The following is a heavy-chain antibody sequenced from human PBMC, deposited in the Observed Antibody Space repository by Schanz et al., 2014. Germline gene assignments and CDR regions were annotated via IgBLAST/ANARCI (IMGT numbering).Heavy chain of an antibody. Sequence: QVQLVQSGAEVKKPGASVKVSCRASGYPFTSDDITWVRQAPGQGLEWMGWISPYNGNTNYAQKLHGRVTMTADTSTSTAYMDLRSLRADDTALYYCARGGYSYALSALDIWGQGTMVTVSS. D-gene: IGHD5-18*01. V-gene: IGHV1-18*01. CDR1: GYPFTSDD. CDR2: ISPYNGNT. CDR3: ARGGYSYALSALDI. J-gene: IGHJ3*02.